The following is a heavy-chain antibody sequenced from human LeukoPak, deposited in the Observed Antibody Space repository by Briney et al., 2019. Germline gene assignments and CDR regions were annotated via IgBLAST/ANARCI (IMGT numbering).Heavy chain of an antibody. CDR2: IWSDGSNK. J-gene: IGHJ4*02. Sequence: GGSLRLSCAASGFTFSNNGMVWVRQAPGKGLEWVAVIWSDGSNKYYADSVKGLFTFSRDNSKNTLYLQMDSLRAEDTAVYYCARRGSGLHYFDYWGQGTLVTVSS. D-gene: IGHD5-24*01. CDR3: ARRGSGLHYFDY. V-gene: IGHV3-33*01. CDR1: GFTFSNNG.